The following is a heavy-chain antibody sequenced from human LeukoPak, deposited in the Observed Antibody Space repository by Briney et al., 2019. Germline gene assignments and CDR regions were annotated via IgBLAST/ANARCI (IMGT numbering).Heavy chain of an antibody. J-gene: IGHJ4*02. CDR2: IYYSGST. CDR3: ARVWYTTGWETLDY. Sequence: PSETLSLTCTVSGGSISSSSYYWGWIRQPSGKGLEWIGSIYYSGSTYYNPSLKSRVTISVDTSKNQFSLKLTSVTAADTALYYCARVWYTTGWETLDYWGQGTLVTVSS. CDR1: GGSISSSSYY. D-gene: IGHD6-19*01. V-gene: IGHV4-39*07.